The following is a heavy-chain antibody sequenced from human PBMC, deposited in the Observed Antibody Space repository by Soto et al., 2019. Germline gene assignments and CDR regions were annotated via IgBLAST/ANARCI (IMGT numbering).Heavy chain of an antibody. CDR2: ISWNSGSI. D-gene: IGHD6-13*01. V-gene: IGHV3-9*01. CDR3: AKDIVGEQQLDGGSPTFDY. Sequence: GGSLRLSCAASGFTFDDYAMHWVRQAPGKGLEWVSGISWNSGSIGYADSVKGRFTISRDNAKNSLYLQMNSLRAEDTAFYYCAKDIVGEQQLDGGSPTFDYWGQGTLVTVSS. CDR1: GFTFDDYA. J-gene: IGHJ4*02.